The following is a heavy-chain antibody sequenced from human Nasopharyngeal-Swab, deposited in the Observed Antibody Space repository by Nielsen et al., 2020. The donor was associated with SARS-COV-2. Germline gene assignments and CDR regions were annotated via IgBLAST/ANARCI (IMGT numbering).Heavy chain of an antibody. CDR3: ARDGFGESPYYYYYGMDV. Sequence: GALRLSCAASGFTFRNYSMNWVRQAPGKGLEWVSSISSSTSYIYYADSVKGRFTISRDNAKNSLYLQMNSLRAEDTAVYYCARDGFGESPYYYYYGMDVWGQGTTVTVSS. CDR1: GFTFRNYS. CDR2: ISSSTSYI. J-gene: IGHJ6*02. V-gene: IGHV3-21*01. D-gene: IGHD3-10*01.